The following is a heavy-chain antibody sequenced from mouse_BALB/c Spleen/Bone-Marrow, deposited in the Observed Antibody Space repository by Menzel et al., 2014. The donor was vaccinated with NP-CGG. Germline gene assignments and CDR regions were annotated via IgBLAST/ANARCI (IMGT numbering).Heavy chain of an antibody. CDR1: GFTFSSYY. D-gene: IGHD1-1*01. CDR2: INSNGDNT. Sequence: EVNVVESGGGLVKLGGSLKLSCAASGFTFSSYYMSWVRQTPEKRLELVAAINSNGDNTYYPDTVKGRFTISRDNAKNTLYLQMSSLKSEDTAVYYCAGSYYGSTFDYWGQGTTLTVSS. CDR3: AGSYYGSTFDY. V-gene: IGHV5-6-2*01. J-gene: IGHJ2*01.